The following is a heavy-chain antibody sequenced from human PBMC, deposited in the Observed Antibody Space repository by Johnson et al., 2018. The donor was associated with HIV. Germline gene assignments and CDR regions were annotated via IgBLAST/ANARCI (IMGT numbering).Heavy chain of an antibody. V-gene: IGHV3-30-3*01. Sequence: VQLVESGGGVVQPGRSLRLSCAASGFTFSSYAMHWVRQAPGKGLEWVAVISYDGSNKYYADSVKGRFTISRDNSKNTLYLQMNSLRAEDTAVYYCAKGDCSSTSCTYAFDIWGQGTMVTVSS. CDR2: ISYDGSNK. CDR3: AKGDCSSTSCTYAFDI. D-gene: IGHD2-2*01. CDR1: GFTFSSYA. J-gene: IGHJ3*02.